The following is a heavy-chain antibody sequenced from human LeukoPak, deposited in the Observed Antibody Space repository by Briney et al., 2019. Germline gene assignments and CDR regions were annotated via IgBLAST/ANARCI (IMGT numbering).Heavy chain of an antibody. CDR2: IYSGGST. J-gene: IGHJ4*02. Sequence: PGGSLRLSCAASGFTVSSNYMSWVRQAPGKGLEWVSVIYSGGSTYYADSVKGRFTISRDNSKNMLYLQMNSLRAEDTAVYYCARDSSLEWLPGSFDYWGQGTLVTVSS. D-gene: IGHD3-3*01. V-gene: IGHV3-66*02. CDR1: GFTVSSNY. CDR3: ARDSSLEWLPGSFDY.